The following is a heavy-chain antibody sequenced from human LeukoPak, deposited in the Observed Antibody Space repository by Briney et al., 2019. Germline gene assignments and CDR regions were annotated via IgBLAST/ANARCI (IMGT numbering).Heavy chain of an antibody. Sequence: GGSLRLSCAASGFTFSIYGMHGVRQAPGKGLEWVSVISHGGDNEYYADSVKGRFTISRDNSKNTLYLQMNSLRAEDTALYYCAKVGGSGNYLHYFDYWGQGTLVTVSS. J-gene: IGHJ4*02. CDR3: AKVGGSGNYLHYFDY. CDR1: GFTFSIYG. CDR2: ISHGGDNE. V-gene: IGHV3-30*18. D-gene: IGHD3-10*01.